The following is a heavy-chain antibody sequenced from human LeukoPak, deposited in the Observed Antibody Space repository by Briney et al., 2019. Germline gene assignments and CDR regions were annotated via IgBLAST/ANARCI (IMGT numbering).Heavy chain of an antibody. Sequence: ASVKVSCKASGYTFTGYYMHWVRQAPGQGLESMGWINTNTGGTYYAQTFQGRVTMTRDTSISTAYMELSSLISDDTAVYYCARPKDSGYDYFDPWGQGTLVTVSS. D-gene: IGHD5-12*01. J-gene: IGHJ5*02. V-gene: IGHV1-2*02. CDR3: ARPKDSGYDYFDP. CDR1: GYTFTGYY. CDR2: INTNTGGT.